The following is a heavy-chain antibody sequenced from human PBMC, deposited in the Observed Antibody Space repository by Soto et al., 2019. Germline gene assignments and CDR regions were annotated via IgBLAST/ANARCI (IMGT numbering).Heavy chain of an antibody. J-gene: IGHJ5*02. Sequence: SGGSLRLSCAASGFTFSSYAMSWVRQAPGKGLEWVSAISGSGGSTYYADSVKGRFTISRDNSKNTLHLQMNSLRAEDTAVYYCAKQWLVRENWFDPWGQGTLVTVSS. CDR2: ISGSGGST. CDR1: GFTFSSYA. V-gene: IGHV3-23*01. CDR3: AKQWLVRENWFDP. D-gene: IGHD6-19*01.